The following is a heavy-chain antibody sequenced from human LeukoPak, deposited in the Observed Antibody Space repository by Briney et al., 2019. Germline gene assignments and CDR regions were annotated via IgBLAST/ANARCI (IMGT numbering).Heavy chain of an antibody. J-gene: IGHJ4*02. D-gene: IGHD3-22*01. Sequence: SETLSLTCTVSGGSISSSSYYWGWIRQPPGKGLEWIGSIYYSGSTNYNPSLKSRVTISVDTSKNQFSLKLSSVTAADTAVYYCARAHYYDSSGYYYLQDYWGQGTLVTVSS. CDR2: IYYSGST. V-gene: IGHV4-39*07. CDR1: GGSISSSSYY. CDR3: ARAHYYDSSGYYYLQDY.